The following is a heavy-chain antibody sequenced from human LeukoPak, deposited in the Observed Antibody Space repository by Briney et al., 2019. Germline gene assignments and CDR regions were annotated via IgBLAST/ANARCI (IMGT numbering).Heavy chain of an antibody. CDR3: ASLYRGIFGVVINLSYYYYMDV. CDR2: ILYSGRT. D-gene: IGHD3-3*01. Sequence: SETLSLTCTVSGCSISRSSYNWGWIPQPPGKGLEWVGRILYSGRTYYNPSLKSRVTISVDTSKNQFSLKLSSVTAADTAVYYCASLYRGIFGVVINLSYYYYMDVWGKGTTVTVSS. J-gene: IGHJ6*03. V-gene: IGHV4-39*01. CDR1: GCSISRSSYN.